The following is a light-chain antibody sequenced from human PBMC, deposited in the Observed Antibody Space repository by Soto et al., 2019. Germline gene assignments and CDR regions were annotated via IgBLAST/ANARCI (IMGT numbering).Light chain of an antibody. J-gene: IGLJ3*02. Sequence: QSALTQPASVSRSPGQSLTISCTGTSSDVGGYNSVSWYQQYPGKAPRLMIYEVSHRPSGVSNRFSGSKSGNTASLTISGLQAEDESDYYCSSYTSDNTWVFGGGTKLTVL. CDR3: SSYTSDNTWV. V-gene: IGLV2-14*01. CDR1: SSDVGGYNS. CDR2: EVS.